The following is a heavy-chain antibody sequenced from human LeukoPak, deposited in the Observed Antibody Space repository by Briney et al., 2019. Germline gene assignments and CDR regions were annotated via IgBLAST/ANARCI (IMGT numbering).Heavy chain of an antibody. CDR2: IYWDDDK. Sequence: VSGPTLVKPTQISGVTHTFSGCSLHTRGVAVNWVRQPPVKALEWLALIYWDDDKRYSSPLQSRLTITKDTSDNRVVLTMVRTGPVNTVRYMCVHSVVWWRESSLDYWGQGTLVTVSS. J-gene: IGHJ4*02. V-gene: IGHV2-5*02. CDR1: GCSLHTRGVA. CDR3: VHSVVWWRESSLDY. D-gene: IGHD2-8*02.